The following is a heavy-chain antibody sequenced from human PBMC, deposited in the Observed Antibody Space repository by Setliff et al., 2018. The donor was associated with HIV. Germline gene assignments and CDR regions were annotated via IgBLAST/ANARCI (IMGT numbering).Heavy chain of an antibody. J-gene: IGHJ4*02. D-gene: IGHD4-17*01. Sequence: SETLSLTCAVYGGSFSGYYWSWIRQPPGKGLEWIGYIYYSGSIYYNPSLKSRVTMSVDTSKNQFSLKLSSVTAVDTAVYYCAKKGNGDYHFDYWGQGTLVTVSS. V-gene: IGHV4-34*01. CDR3: AKKGNGDYHFDY. CDR2: IYYSGSI. CDR1: GGSFSGYY.